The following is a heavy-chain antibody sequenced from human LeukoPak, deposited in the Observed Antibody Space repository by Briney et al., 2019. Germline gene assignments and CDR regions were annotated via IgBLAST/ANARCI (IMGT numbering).Heavy chain of an antibody. D-gene: IGHD3-9*01. CDR3: ARGHDILTGYYLTY. CDR2: INHSGST. V-gene: IGHV4-34*01. CDR1: GGSFSGYY. J-gene: IGHJ4*02. Sequence: SETLSLTCAVYGGSFSGYYWSWIRQPPGKGLEWIGEINHSGSTNYNPSLKSRVAISVDTSKNQFSLKLSSVTAADTAVYYCARGHDILTGYYLTYWGQGTLVTVSS.